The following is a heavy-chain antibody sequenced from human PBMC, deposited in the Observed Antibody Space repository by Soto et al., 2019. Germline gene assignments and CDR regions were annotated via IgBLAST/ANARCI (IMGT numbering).Heavy chain of an antibody. J-gene: IGHJ3*02. CDR2: IYYSGNT. Sequence: PSETLSLTFAVSCYSISSSDWWAWVRQPPGKGLEWIGYIYYSGNTFYNPSLKSRVTMSVDTSKNQFSLKLSSVTAVDTAIYYCARKYSRGAFDIWGQGTMVT. D-gene: IGHD2-15*01. V-gene: IGHV4-28*01. CDR1: CYSISSSDW. CDR3: ARKYSRGAFDI.